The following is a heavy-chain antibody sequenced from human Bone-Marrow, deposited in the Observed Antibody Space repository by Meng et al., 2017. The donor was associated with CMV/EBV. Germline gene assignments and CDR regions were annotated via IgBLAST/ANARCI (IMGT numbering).Heavy chain of an antibody. CDR3: ARDGSSWSYYFDY. J-gene: IGHJ4*02. CDR2: IYYSGST. V-gene: IGHV4-59*01. Sequence: SEPLSLTCTVSGGSISSYYWSWIRQPPGKGLEWIGYIYYSGSTNYNPSLKSRVTISVDTSKNQFSLKLSSVTAADTAVYYCARDGSSWSYYFDYWGQGTLVTVSS. CDR1: GGSISSYY. D-gene: IGHD6-13*01.